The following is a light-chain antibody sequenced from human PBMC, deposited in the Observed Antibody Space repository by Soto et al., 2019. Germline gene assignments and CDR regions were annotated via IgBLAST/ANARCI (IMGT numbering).Light chain of an antibody. CDR1: SSDVGGYNY. CDR2: DVS. CDR3: SSYTSSTSWV. J-gene: IGLJ2*01. V-gene: IGLV2-14*01. Sequence: QSVLTQPASVSGSPGQSITISCTGTSSDVGGYNYVSWYQQHPGKAPKLMIYDVSNRPSGVSKRCSGSKSGNTASLTISGLQAEDEADYYCSSYTSSTSWVFGGGTKLTVL.